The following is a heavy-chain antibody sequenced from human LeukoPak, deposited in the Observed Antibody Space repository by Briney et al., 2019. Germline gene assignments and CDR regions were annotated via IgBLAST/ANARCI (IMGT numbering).Heavy chain of an antibody. CDR1: GGSISSGGYY. D-gene: IGHD6-13*01. V-gene: IGHV4-30-2*01. Sequence: SQTLSLTCTVSGGSISSGGYYWSWIRQPPGKGLEWIGYIYHSGSTYYNPSLKSRVTISVDRSKNQFSLKLSSVTAADTAVYYWGGGGGIGIAAAGKIDYWGQGTLVTVSS. CDR2: IYHSGST. CDR3: GGGGGIGIAAAGKIDY. J-gene: IGHJ4*02.